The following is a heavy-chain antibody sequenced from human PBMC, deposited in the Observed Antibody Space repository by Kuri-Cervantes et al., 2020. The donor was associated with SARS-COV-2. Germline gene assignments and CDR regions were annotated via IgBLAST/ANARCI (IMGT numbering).Heavy chain of an antibody. J-gene: IGHJ6*03. CDR1: GGTFSSYA. D-gene: IGHD3-10*01. Sequence: SVKVSCKASGGTFSSYAVTWVRQVPGQGLEWMGGIIPIFGTANYAQKFQGRVTITADESTSTAYMELSSLRSEDTAVYYCARDVITMVRGVIVGGSLSDYYYYMDVWGKGTTVTVSS. V-gene: IGHV1-69*13. CDR2: IIPIFGTA. CDR3: ARDVITMVRGVIVGGSLSDYYYYMDV.